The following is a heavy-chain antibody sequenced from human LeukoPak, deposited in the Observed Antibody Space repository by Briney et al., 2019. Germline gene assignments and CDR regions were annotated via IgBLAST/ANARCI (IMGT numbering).Heavy chain of an antibody. D-gene: IGHD4-17*01. CDR3: ARGDHYDGFDY. CDR2: IYYSGST. J-gene: IGHJ4*02. Sequence: SSETLSLTCTVSGGSLRSYYWNWIRQPAGKGLEWIGYIYYSGSTNYNPSLKSRVTISVDTSKNQFSLKLSSVTAADTAVYYCARGDHYDGFDYWGQGTLVTVSS. CDR1: GGSLRSYY. V-gene: IGHV4-59*01.